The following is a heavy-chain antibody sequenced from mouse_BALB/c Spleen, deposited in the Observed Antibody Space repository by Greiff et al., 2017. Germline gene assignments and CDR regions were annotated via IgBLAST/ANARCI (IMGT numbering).Heavy chain of an antibody. Sequence: EVKVVESGGGLVKPGGSLKLSCAASGFTFSSYAMSWVRQTPEKRLEWVASISSGGSTYYPDSVKGRFTISRDNARNILYLQMSSLRSEDTAMYYCARTGSSSAWFAYWGQGTLVTVSA. CDR1: GFTFSSYA. CDR2: ISSGGST. J-gene: IGHJ3*01. D-gene: IGHD1-1*01. CDR3: ARTGSSSAWFAY. V-gene: IGHV5-6-5*01.